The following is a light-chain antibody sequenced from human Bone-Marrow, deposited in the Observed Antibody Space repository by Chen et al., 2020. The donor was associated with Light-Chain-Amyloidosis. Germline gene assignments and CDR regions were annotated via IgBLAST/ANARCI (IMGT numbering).Light chain of an antibody. CDR2: RDT. CDR1: DLPRKY. CDR3: QSAGRSGTYEVI. Sequence: SYELTQPPSVSVSPGQTARITCSGDDLPRKYAYWYQEKPGQAPVLVIHRDTERPAGISERFCGSSSGTTATLTISGVRAEDEADYHCQSAGRSGTYEVIFGGGTELTVL. J-gene: IGLJ2*01. V-gene: IGLV3-25*03.